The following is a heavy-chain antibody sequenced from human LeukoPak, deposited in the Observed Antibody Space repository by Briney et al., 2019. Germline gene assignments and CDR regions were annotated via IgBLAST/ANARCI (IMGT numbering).Heavy chain of an antibody. J-gene: IGHJ4*02. V-gene: IGHV3-23*01. Sequence: GGSLRLSCAASGFPFSTYAMSWVRQAPGKGLEWVSAISGSGGSTYYADSVKGRFTISRDNSKNTLYLQMNSLRAEDTAVYYCAKDRDYYGSGSYYYYWGQGTLVTVSS. CDR3: AKDRDYYGSGSYYYY. CDR2: ISGSGGST. D-gene: IGHD3-10*01. CDR1: GFPFSTYA.